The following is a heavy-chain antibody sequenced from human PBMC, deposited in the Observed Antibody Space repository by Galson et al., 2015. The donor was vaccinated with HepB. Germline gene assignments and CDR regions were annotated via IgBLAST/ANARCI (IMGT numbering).Heavy chain of an antibody. CDR2: ISGSDSST. CDR1: GFTFSSYA. D-gene: IGHD4-11*01. CDR3: AKDRLGGMTTVPTHWFDP. J-gene: IGHJ5*02. Sequence: SLRLSCAASGFTFSSYAMSWVRQAPGKGLEWVSTISGSDSSTYYADSVKGRFTISRDNSKNKLYLQMNSLRAEDTAVYYCAKDRLGGMTTVPTHWFDPWGQGTLITVSS. V-gene: IGHV3-23*01.